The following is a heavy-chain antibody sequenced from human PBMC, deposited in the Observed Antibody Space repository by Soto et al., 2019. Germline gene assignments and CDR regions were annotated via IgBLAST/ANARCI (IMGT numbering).Heavy chain of an antibody. D-gene: IGHD5-18*01. CDR1: GGSVSSGSYY. CDR3: ARDNGYSYGYFDY. J-gene: IGHJ4*02. V-gene: IGHV4-61*01. CDR2: LYNSGST. Sequence: QVQLQESGPGLVKPSETLSLTCTVSGGSVSSGSYYWTWIRQPPGKGLEWIGCLYNSGSTNYNPALTNRATLSLDAXKNQFSLRLSSVTAADTAVYYCARDNGYSYGYFDYWGQGTLVTVSS.